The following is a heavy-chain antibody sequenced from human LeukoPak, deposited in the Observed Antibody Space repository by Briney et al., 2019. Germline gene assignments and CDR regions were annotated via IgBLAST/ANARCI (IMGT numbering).Heavy chain of an antibody. CDR3: ARERSGGGASRWGTPGYFDY. D-gene: IGHD1-26*01. J-gene: IGHJ4*02. V-gene: IGHV3-30*03. Sequence: PGRSLRLSCAASGFTFSSYGMHWVRQAPGKGLEWVAAISYDGSNKYYADSVKGRFTISRDNSKNTLYLQMNSLRAEDTAVYYCARERSGGGASRWGTPGYFDYWGQGTLVTVSS. CDR2: ISYDGSNK. CDR1: GFTFSSYG.